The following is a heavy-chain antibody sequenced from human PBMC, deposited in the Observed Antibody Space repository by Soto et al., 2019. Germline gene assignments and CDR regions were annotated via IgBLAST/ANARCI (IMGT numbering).Heavy chain of an antibody. CDR3: AKDMQDYIWGSYRYTPPGFDY. CDR2: ISWNSGSI. D-gene: IGHD3-16*02. Sequence: GGSLRLSCAASGFTFDDYAMHWVRQAPGKGLEWVSGISWNSGSIGYAGSVKGRFTISRDNAKNSLYLQMNSLRAEDTALYYCAKDMQDYIWGSYRYTPPGFDYWGQGTLVTVSS. CDR1: GFTFDDYA. J-gene: IGHJ4*02. V-gene: IGHV3-9*01.